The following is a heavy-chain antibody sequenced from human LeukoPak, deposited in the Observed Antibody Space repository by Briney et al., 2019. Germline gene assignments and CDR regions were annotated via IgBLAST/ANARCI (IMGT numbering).Heavy chain of an antibody. J-gene: IGHJ6*02. V-gene: IGHV4-59*08. D-gene: IGHD2-15*01. CDR1: GGSISSYY. CDR2: IYYSGST. CDR3: ASYCSGGSCFGGMDV. Sequence: SETLSLTCTVSGGSISSYYWSWIRQPPGKGLEWIGYIYYSGSTNYNPSLKSRVTISVDTSKNQFSLKLSSVTAADTAVYYCASYCSGGSCFGGMDVWGQGTTVTASS.